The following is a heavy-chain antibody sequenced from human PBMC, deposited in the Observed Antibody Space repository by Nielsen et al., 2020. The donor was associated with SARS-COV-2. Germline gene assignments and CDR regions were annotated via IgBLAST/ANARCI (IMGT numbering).Heavy chain of an antibody. J-gene: IGHJ4*02. Sequence: SETLSLTCAVYGGSLSGYYWSWIRQPPGKGLEWIGEINHSGSTNYNPSLKSRVTISVDTSKNQFSLKLSSVTAADTAVYYCARDRDGYPLGYWGQGTLVTVSS. CDR3: ARDRDGYPLGY. CDR1: GGSLSGYY. D-gene: IGHD5-24*01. V-gene: IGHV4-34*01. CDR2: INHSGST.